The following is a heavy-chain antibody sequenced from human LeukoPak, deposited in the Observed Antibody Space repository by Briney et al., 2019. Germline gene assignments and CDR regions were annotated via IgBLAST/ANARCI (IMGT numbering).Heavy chain of an antibody. Sequence: GGSLRLSCAASGFTFSSYAMSWVRQAPGKGLEWVLGISASGGSSYYADSVKGRFTISRDNSKNTLYLQMDSLRAEDTAVYYCAKDFESVVPYYGSGTDYWGQGTLVTVSS. J-gene: IGHJ4*02. CDR1: GFTFSSYA. V-gene: IGHV3-23*01. CDR3: AKDFESVVPYYGSGTDY. D-gene: IGHD3-10*01. CDR2: ISASGGSS.